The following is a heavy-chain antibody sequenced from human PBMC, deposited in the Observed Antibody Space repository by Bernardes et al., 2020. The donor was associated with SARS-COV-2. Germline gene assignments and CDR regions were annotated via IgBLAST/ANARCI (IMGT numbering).Heavy chain of an antibody. CDR3: ARGGTGTTYYYYYGMDV. CDR2: IGTAGDT. Sequence: GWSLRLSCAASGFTFSSYDMHWVRQATGKGLEWVSAIGTAGDTYYPGSVKGRFTISRENAKNSLYLQMNSLRAGDTAVYYCARGGTGTTYYYYYGMDVWGQGTTVTVS. CDR1: GFTFSSYD. J-gene: IGHJ6*02. V-gene: IGHV3-13*01. D-gene: IGHD1-1*01.